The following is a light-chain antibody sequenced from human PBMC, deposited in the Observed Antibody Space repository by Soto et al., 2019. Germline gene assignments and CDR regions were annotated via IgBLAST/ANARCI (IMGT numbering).Light chain of an antibody. V-gene: IGLV2-14*01. CDR2: EVS. CDR1: SSDVGGYNY. CDR3: SSYTSSSPYV. Sequence: QSVLTQPASVSVSPGQPITSSCTGTSSDVGGYNYVSWYQQHPGKAPKLMIYEVSNRPSGVSNRFSGSKSGNTASLTISGLQAEDGADYYCSSYTSSSPYVFGTGTKVTVL. J-gene: IGLJ1*01.